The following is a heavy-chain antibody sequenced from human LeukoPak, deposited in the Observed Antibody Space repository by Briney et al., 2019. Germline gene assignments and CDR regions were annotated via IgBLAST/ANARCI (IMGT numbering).Heavy chain of an antibody. J-gene: IGHJ4*02. CDR2: ISSSGSTI. CDR1: GGSISSYY. Sequence: LSLTCTVSGGSISSYYWSWIRQAPGKGLEWVSYISSSGSTIYYADSVKGRFTISRDNAKNSLYLQMNSLRAEDTAVYYCARVSYGYDYWGQGTLVTVSS. D-gene: IGHD5-18*01. V-gene: IGHV3-11*01. CDR3: ARVSYGYDY.